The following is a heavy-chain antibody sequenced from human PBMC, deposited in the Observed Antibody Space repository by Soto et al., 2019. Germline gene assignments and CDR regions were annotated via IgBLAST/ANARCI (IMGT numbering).Heavy chain of an antibody. V-gene: IGHV1-3*01. CDR1: GYTFTSHV. Sequence: QVQLVQSGAEVKEPGASVKISCKASGYTFTSHVMHWVRQAPGQSLEWMGWVNGGNGNTKYSQKFQGRVTITRDTSATTAYVDLSRLTSEDRAVYYCARDSGLVGPSVDLDYWGQGTLVTVSP. J-gene: IGHJ4*02. CDR2: VNGGNGNT. CDR3: ARDSGLVGPSVDLDY. D-gene: IGHD1-26*01.